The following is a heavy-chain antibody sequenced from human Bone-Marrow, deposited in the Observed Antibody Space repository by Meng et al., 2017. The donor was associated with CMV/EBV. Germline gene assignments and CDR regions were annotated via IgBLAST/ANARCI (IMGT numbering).Heavy chain of an antibody. V-gene: IGHV4-34*01. D-gene: IGHD3-3*01. CDR2: INHSGST. CDR1: GGSFSGYY. Sequence: SETLSLTCAVYGGSFSGYYWSWIRQPPGKGLEWIGEINHSGSTNYNPSLKSRVTISVDTSKNQFSLKLSSVTAADTAVYYCARELSITIFGVHYYFDYWGPGKLVTVAS. CDR3: ARELSITIFGVHYYFDY. J-gene: IGHJ4*02.